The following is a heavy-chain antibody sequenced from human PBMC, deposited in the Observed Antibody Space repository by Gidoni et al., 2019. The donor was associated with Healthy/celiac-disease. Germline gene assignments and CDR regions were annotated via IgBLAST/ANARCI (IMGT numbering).Heavy chain of an antibody. Sequence: QVQLVQSGAEVKKPGASVQVSSKASGYTFTSHYMHWVRQAPGQGLEWMGIINPSGGSTSYAQKFQGRVTMTRDTSTSTVYMELSSLRSEDTAVYYCARGDDVRGYSYGRLDYWGQGTLVTVSS. CDR3: ARGDDVRGYSYGRLDY. D-gene: IGHD5-18*01. CDR2: INPSGGST. V-gene: IGHV1-46*01. J-gene: IGHJ4*02. CDR1: GYTFTSHY.